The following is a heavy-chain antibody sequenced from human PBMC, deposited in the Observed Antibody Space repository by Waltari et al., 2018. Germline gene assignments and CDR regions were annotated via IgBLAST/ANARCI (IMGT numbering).Heavy chain of an antibody. Sequence: QVQLVQSGAEVKKPGSSVKVSCKASGGTFRSYTISWVRQAPGQGLEWMGRIIPILGIANYAQKFQGRVTITADKSTSTAYMELSSLRSEDTAVYYCAREGGYCSGGSCYAMDYWGQGTLVTVSS. CDR3: AREGGYCSGGSCYAMDY. CDR1: GGTFRSYT. J-gene: IGHJ4*02. V-gene: IGHV1-69*08. D-gene: IGHD2-15*01. CDR2: IIPILGIA.